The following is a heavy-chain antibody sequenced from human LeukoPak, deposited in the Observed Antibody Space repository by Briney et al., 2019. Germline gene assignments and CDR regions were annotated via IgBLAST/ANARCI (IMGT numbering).Heavy chain of an antibody. CDR1: GFTFSSYA. CDR2: ISGSGGST. CDR3: AKDRPLYGSGSYYHY. D-gene: IGHD3-10*01. V-gene: IGHV3-23*01. Sequence: PGGSLRLSCAASGFTFSSYAMSWVRQAPGKGLEWVSAISGSGGSTYYADSVEGRFTISRDNSKNTLYLQMNSLRAEDTAVYYCAKDRPLYGSGSYYHYWGQGTLVTVSS. J-gene: IGHJ4*02.